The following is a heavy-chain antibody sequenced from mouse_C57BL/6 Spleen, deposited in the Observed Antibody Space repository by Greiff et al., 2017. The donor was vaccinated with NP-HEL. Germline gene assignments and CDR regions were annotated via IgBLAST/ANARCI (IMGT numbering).Heavy chain of an antibody. CDR1: GYTFTSYW. CDR3: ARVTVYYFDS. CDR2: IYPGSGST. Sequence: VQLQQSGAELVKPGASVKMSCKASGYTFTSYWITWVKQRSGQGLEWIGDIYPGSGSTNYNEKFKSKATLTGDTSSSTAYVQLSSLTSEDSAVYYCARVTVYYFDSWGKGTTLTVTS. V-gene: IGHV1-55*01. J-gene: IGHJ2*01. D-gene: IGHD1-1*01.